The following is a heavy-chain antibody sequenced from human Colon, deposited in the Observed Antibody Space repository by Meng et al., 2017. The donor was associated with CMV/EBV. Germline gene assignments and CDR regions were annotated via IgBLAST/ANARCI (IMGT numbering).Heavy chain of an antibody. Sequence: ASVKVSCKASGYTFTNYDINWVRQAAGQGLEWMGWMNPNSADTGYAQKFQGRVTMTRDISVDTAYLELSSLTSEDTALYFCARGSSGTCDNTSCTYYYHALDVWGQGTTVTVSS. V-gene: IGHV1-8*01. CDR3: ARGSSGTCDNTSCTYYYHALDV. J-gene: IGHJ6*02. CDR1: GYTFTNYD. CDR2: MNPNSADT. D-gene: IGHD3/OR15-3a*01.